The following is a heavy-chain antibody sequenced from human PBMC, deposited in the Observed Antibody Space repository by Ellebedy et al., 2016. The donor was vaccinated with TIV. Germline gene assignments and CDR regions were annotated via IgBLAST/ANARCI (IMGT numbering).Heavy chain of an antibody. CDR2: IIPIFGTA. J-gene: IGHJ4*02. V-gene: IGHV1-69*13. CDR1: GGTFSSYA. Sequence: AASVKVSCKASGGTFSSYAISWVRQAPGQGLEWMGGIIPIFGTANYAQKFQGRVTITADESTSTAYMELSSLRSEDTAVYYCARGANYDILTGYSFDYWGQGTLVTVSS. D-gene: IGHD3-9*01. CDR3: ARGANYDILTGYSFDY.